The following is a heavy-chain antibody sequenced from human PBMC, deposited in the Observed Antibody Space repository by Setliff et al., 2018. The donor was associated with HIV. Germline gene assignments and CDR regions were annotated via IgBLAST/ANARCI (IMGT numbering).Heavy chain of an antibody. D-gene: IGHD3-22*01. V-gene: IGHV4-4*08. Sequence: SETLSLTCNVSGGSISNYFWSWIRQPPGKGLEWVGYIYSSGRTNYNPSLKSRVTMSVDTSKNQFSLKLKSVTATGTAVYYRARAKFYYSSSGFFPLPAAIDVWGQGIMVTVSS. CDR1: GGSISNYF. CDR2: IYSSGRT. J-gene: IGHJ3*01. CDR3: ARAKFYYSSSGFFPLPAAIDV.